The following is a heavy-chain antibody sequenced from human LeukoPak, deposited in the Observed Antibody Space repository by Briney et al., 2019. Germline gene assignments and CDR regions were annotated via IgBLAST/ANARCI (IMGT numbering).Heavy chain of an antibody. CDR2: INPNNLHT. J-gene: IGHJ5*02. CDR3: ARRSTSSWSWFDH. D-gene: IGHD6-6*01. V-gene: IGHV1-2*02. Sequence: INPNNLHTNSAPKFQRTVTMTRHTSISTAYMELSSLRSDDTAVYYCARRSTSSWSWFDHWGQGTLVTVSS.